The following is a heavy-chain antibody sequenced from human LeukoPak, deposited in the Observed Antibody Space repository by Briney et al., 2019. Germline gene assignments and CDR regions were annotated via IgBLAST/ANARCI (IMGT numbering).Heavy chain of an antibody. CDR1: GDSVSSKNGA. J-gene: IGHJ4*02. D-gene: IGHD6-19*01. Sequence: SQTLSLTCAISGDSVSSKNGAWNWIRQSPSRGLKWLGRTYYRSKWYSDYAVSVQGRITISPDTSKNQFSLQLYSVTPEDVAVYFCARDVGTSGCYTLDYGGQGTLVTVSS. CDR3: ARDVGTSGCYTLDY. V-gene: IGHV6-1*01. CDR2: TYYRSKWYS.